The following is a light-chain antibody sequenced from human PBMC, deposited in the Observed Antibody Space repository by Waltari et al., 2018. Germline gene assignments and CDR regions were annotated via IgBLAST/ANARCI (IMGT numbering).Light chain of an antibody. CDR2: WAS. V-gene: IGKV4-1*01. J-gene: IGKJ1*01. CDR3: QQYYSTPT. Sequence: EIVMTRSPDSLAVCLGERATTNYKASKRVLNSSNNKNYLGWYQQKPGQPPKLLIYWASTRESGVPDRISGSGSGTDFTLTISSLQAEDVAVYYCQQYYSTPTFGQGTKVEIK. CDR1: KRVLNSSNNKNY.